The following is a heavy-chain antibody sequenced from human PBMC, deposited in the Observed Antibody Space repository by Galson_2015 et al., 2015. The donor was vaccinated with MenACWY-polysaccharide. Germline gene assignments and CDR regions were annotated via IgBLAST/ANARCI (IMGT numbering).Heavy chain of an antibody. J-gene: IGHJ4*02. D-gene: IGHD1-1*01. CDR1: GFTFRNYG. V-gene: IGHV3-30*03. CDR2: ISYDGSDK. CDR3: AAWRRTYYFDY. Sequence: SLRLSCAASGFTFRNYGMYWVRQAPGKGLEWVTVISYDGSDKYYADSVRGRFTISRDNSKITLYLQMNSLRAEDTAVYYCAAWRRTYYFDYWGQGTLVTVSS.